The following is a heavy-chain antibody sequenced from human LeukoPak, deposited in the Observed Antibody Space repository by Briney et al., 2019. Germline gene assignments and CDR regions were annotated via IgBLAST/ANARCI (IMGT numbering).Heavy chain of an antibody. V-gene: IGHV3-30*19. D-gene: IGHD3-3*01. CDR1: GFTFSSYA. Sequence: PGGSLRLSCAASGFTFSSYAMHWVRQAPGKGLEWVALISYDGKSQFYADSVKGRFTFSRDTSKNTLFLQMNSLRVEDTAVYYCARGLSAAVSITVYYHAMDVWGQGTTVIVSS. CDR2: ISYDGKSQ. J-gene: IGHJ6*02. CDR3: ARGLSAAVSITVYYHAMDV.